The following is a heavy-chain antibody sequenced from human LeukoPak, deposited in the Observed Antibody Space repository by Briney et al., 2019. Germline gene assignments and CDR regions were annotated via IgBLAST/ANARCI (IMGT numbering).Heavy chain of an antibody. CDR1: GGSFSGYY. Sequence: SSENLSLTCAVYGGSFSGYYWRWLRQPPGQGLEWIVEINHSGSTNYNPSLKSRVTISVDTSKNQSSLKLSSVTAADTAVYYCARSMPSPSPQLWLPYYYYYMDVWGQGTTVTVSS. D-gene: IGHD5-18*01. CDR2: INHSGST. J-gene: IGHJ6*03. V-gene: IGHV4-34*01. CDR3: ARSMPSPSPQLWLPYYYYYMDV.